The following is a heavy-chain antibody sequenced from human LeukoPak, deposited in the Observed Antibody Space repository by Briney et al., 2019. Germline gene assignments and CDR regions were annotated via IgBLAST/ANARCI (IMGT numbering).Heavy chain of an antibody. CDR1: GFTFSSYA. D-gene: IGHD1-26*01. CDR2: ISGSGGST. Sequence: GGSLRLSCAASGFTFSSYAMSWVRQAPGKGLEWVSAISGSGGSTYYADSVKGRFTISRGNSKDTLYLQMNSLRAEDTAVYYCAKGPRGVGATAGGGPSDYWGQGTLVTVSS. CDR3: AKGPRGVGATAGGGPSDY. J-gene: IGHJ4*02. V-gene: IGHV3-23*01.